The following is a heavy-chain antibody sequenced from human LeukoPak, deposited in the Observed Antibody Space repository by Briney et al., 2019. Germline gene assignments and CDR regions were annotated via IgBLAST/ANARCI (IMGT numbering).Heavy chain of an antibody. V-gene: IGHV3-23*01. CDR2: ISSTGGTT. D-gene: IGHD3-22*01. CDR1: GITFSSYG. Sequence: GGTLRLSCAASGITFSSYGMSWVRQAPGKGLEWVSSISSTGGTTYYADSVKGRFTISRDNSKNTLYLQMNSLRAEDTAVYYCARDPYYYDSSGYYYYYMDVWGKGTTVTVSS. CDR3: ARDPYYYDSSGYYYYYMDV. J-gene: IGHJ6*03.